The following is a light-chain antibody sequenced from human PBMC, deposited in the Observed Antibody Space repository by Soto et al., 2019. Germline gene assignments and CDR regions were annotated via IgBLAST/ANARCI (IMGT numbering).Light chain of an antibody. CDR3: QQYKTYS. J-gene: IGKJ4*01. V-gene: IGKV1-5*03. CDR1: QSISSW. CDR2: RAS. Sequence: DIQMTQSPSALSASVGGKITITCRANQSISSWLAWYQQQPGKAPSPLIYRASTLESGVPSRFSGSGSGTEFSLTISGLQPDDFATYYCQQYKTYSFGGGTKVEIK.